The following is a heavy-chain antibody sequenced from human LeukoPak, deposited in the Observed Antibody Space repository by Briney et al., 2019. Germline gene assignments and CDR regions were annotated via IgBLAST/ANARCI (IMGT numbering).Heavy chain of an antibody. J-gene: IGHJ6*02. CDR1: GFTFTTYW. V-gene: IGHV3-7*03. CDR2: IRQDGIEK. CDR3: GRAMDV. Sequence: GGSLRLSCAASGFTFTTYWMSWVRQAPGKGLEWVANIRQDGIEKHYVDSVKGRFTISRDNAKNSVYLQMNSLRAEDAAVYYCGRAMDVWGQGITVTVSS.